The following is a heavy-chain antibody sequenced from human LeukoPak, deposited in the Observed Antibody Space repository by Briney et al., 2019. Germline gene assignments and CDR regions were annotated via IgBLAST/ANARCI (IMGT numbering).Heavy chain of an antibody. CDR3: ARASTPMRYYYDSSGYYPVY. Sequence: GASVKVSCKASGYTFTSYYMHWVRQAPGQGLEWMGIINLSGGSTSYAQKFQGRVTMTRDTSTSTVYMELSSLRSEDTAVYYCARASTPMRYYYDSSGYYPVYWGQGTLVTVSS. D-gene: IGHD3-22*01. CDR2: INLSGGST. V-gene: IGHV1-46*01. J-gene: IGHJ4*02. CDR1: GYTFTSYY.